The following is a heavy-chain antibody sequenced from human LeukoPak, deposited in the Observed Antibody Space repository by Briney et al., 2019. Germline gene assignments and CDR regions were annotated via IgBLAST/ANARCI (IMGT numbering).Heavy chain of an antibody. CDR2: IYSGGST. CDR1: GFTVSSNY. CDR3: ARELAVAGTSFIYYYYGMAV. V-gene: IGHV3-66*01. J-gene: IGHJ6*02. D-gene: IGHD6-19*01. Sequence: GGSLRLSCAASGFTVSSNYMSWVRQAPGKGLEWVSVIYSGGSTYYADSVKGRFTISRDNSKNTLYLQMNSLRAEDTAVYYCARELAVAGTSFIYYYYGMAVWGQGTTVTVSS.